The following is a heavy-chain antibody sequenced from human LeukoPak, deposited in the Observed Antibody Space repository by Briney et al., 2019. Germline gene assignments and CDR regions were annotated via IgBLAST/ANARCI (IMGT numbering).Heavy chain of an antibody. CDR2: ISGSGGST. CDR3: ARRCYDSSGFDY. CDR1: GFTFTSYA. Sequence: GGSLRLSCAASGFTFTSYAMSWVRQAPGEGLEWLSAISGSGGSTYYADSVKGRFTISRDNSKKTLYLQMNSLRAEDTAVYYCARRCYDSSGFDYWGQGTLVTVSS. V-gene: IGHV3-23*01. J-gene: IGHJ4*02. D-gene: IGHD3-22*01.